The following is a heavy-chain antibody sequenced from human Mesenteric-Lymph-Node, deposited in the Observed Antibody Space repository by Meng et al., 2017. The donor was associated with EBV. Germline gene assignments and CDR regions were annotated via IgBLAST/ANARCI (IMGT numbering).Heavy chain of an antibody. V-gene: IGHV4-39*07. Sequence: QLQRPDSGPGLVKPSETLPLTCTVSGGSISSSNYYWGWIRQPPGKGLEWIGSVYYSGSTYYNPSLRSRVTISVDTSKNQFSLKLDSVTAADTAIYYCARWAIVTYDFDHWGQGILVTVSS. CDR1: GGSISSSNYY. CDR2: VYYSGST. J-gene: IGHJ4*01. CDR3: ARWAIVTYDFDH. D-gene: IGHD1-26*01.